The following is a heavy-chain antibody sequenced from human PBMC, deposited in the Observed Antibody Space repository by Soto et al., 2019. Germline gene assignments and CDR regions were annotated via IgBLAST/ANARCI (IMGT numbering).Heavy chain of an antibody. CDR3: ARSTKYSSSLSNLDY. J-gene: IGHJ4*02. D-gene: IGHD6-13*01. Sequence: ASVKVSCKASGYTFTGYYMHWVRQAPGQGLEWMGWINPNSGGTNYAQKFQGRVTMTRDTSISTACMELSRLRSDDTAVYYCARSTKYSSSLSNLDYWGQGTLVTVSS. V-gene: IGHV1-2*02. CDR1: GYTFTGYY. CDR2: INPNSGGT.